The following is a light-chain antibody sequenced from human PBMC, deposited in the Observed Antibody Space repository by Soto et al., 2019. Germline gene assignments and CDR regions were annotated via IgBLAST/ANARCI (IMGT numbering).Light chain of an antibody. J-gene: IGKJ3*01. Sequence: IQSPDSLAASLCESSTTNCKSSQCLLYDSNNKNYLAWYHQKPGKAPKLLIYAASNLQSGVPSRFSGSGSGTDFTLTISSLQPEDFATYYCQQFNSYPRTFGPGTKVDIK. CDR2: AAS. CDR1: QCLLYDSNNKNY. CDR3: QQFNSYPRT. V-gene: IGKV1-9*01.